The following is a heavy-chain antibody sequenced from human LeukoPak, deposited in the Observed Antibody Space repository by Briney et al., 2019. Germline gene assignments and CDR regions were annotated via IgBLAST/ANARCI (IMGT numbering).Heavy chain of an antibody. Sequence: GGSLRLSCAASGFTFSSYWMSWVRQAPGKGLGWVGNIKQDGSETYFVDSVKGRFTITRDNAKNSLYRQINDLRAEDTAVYYCARCPMGAFDIWGQGTMVTVSS. D-gene: IGHD3-10*01. CDR1: GFTFSSYW. V-gene: IGHV3-7*01. CDR2: IKQDGSET. J-gene: IGHJ3*02. CDR3: ARCPMGAFDI.